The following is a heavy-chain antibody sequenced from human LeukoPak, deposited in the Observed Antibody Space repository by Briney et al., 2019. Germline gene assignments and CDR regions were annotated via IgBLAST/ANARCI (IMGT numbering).Heavy chain of an antibody. CDR1: GYPISSGYY. CDR3: ARDSSSGWYYLYWFDP. J-gene: IGHJ5*02. CDR2: IYHSGST. Sequence: SETLSLTCTVSGYPISSGYYWGWIRQPPGKGLEWIGSIYHSGSTYYNPSLKSRVTISVDTSKNQFSLKLSSVTAADTAVYYCARDSSSGWYYLYWFDPWGQGTLVTVSS. D-gene: IGHD6-19*01. V-gene: IGHV4-38-2*02.